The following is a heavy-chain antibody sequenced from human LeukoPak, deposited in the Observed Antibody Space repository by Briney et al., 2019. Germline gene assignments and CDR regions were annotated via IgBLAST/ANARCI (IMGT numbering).Heavy chain of an antibody. CDR3: ARDRYYYGSGSYSLGAFDI. J-gene: IGHJ3*02. Sequence: GSLRLSCAASGFTFSSYWMHWVRQAPGKGLVWVSRINTDGSSTSYADSVKGRFTISRDNAKNTLYLQMNSLRAEDTAVYYCARDRYYYGSGSYSLGAFDIWGQGTMVTVSS. CDR2: INTDGSST. D-gene: IGHD3-10*01. CDR1: GFTFSSYW. V-gene: IGHV3-74*01.